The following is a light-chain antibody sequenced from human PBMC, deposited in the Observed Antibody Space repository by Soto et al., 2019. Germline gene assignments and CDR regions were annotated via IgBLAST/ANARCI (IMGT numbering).Light chain of an antibody. Sequence: QSVLTQPPSVSGAPGQRVTVFCSGSSSNIGAGYDVHWYQQLPGTAPKLLIYANNNRPSGVPDRFSGSKSGTSASLAITGLQAEDEADYYCQSYDSTLSGYVFGTGTKVTVL. CDR3: QSYDSTLSGYV. CDR1: SSNIGAGYD. J-gene: IGLJ1*01. CDR2: ANN. V-gene: IGLV1-40*01.